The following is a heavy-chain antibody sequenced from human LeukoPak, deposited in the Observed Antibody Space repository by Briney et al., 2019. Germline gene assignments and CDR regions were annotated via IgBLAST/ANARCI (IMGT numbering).Heavy chain of an antibody. Sequence: ASVKVSCKASGYTFTTYGISWVRQAPGHGLEWMGWISTFNGHTNYAQSRQDRVTMTTDTSTSTVYMELSSLISDDTAVYYCARVEDYYDSRLDPWGQGTLVTVSS. J-gene: IGHJ5*02. CDR2: ISTFNGHT. D-gene: IGHD3-22*01. CDR3: ARVEDYYDSRLDP. V-gene: IGHV1-18*01. CDR1: GYTFTTYG.